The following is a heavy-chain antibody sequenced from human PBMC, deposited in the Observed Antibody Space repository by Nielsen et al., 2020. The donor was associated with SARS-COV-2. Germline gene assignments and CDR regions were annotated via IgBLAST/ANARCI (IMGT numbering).Heavy chain of an antibody. V-gene: IGHV3-7*01. J-gene: IGHJ4*02. CDR2: IKQDGSEK. D-gene: IGHD6-19*01. CDR1: GFTFSSYW. Sequence: GESLKISCAASGFTFSSYWMSWVRQAPGKGLEWVANIKQDGSEKYYVDSVKGRFTISRDNAKNSLYLQMNSLRAEDTAVYYCAREGAGSGWHEDYFDYWGQGTLVTVSS. CDR3: AREGAGSGWHEDYFDY.